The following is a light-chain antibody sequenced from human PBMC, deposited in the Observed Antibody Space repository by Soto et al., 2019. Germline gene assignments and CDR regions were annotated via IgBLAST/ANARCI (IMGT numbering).Light chain of an antibody. Sequence: DIQMTQSPSSLSASVGDRVTITCRASQSISSYLNWYQQKPGKAPKLLIYAASSLQSGVPSRFSGSGSGTDFTLTISSLQPEDFANYYCQQSYTLKTFGQGTKLEIK. CDR3: QQSYTLKT. J-gene: IGKJ2*01. V-gene: IGKV1-39*01. CDR2: AAS. CDR1: QSISSY.